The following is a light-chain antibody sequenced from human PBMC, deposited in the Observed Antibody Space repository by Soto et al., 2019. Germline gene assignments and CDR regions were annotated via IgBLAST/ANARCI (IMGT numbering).Light chain of an antibody. CDR2: GAS. V-gene: IGKV3-15*01. Sequence: IVLYQCPGTLCLYTGERATLSCRASQSVSNNYLASYQQKPGQAPRLLIYGASARASGIPARFSGSGSGTEFTLTISSLQSEDFAVYYCQHRDKWPITFGQGTRLEIK. CDR1: QSVSNN. J-gene: IGKJ5*01. CDR3: QHRDKWPIT.